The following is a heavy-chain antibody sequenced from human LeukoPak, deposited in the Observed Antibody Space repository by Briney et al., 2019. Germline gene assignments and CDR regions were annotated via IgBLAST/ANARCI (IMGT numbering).Heavy chain of an antibody. CDR2: IYPGDSDT. CDR1: GYSFTSYW. Sequence: GESLKISCKGSGYSFTSYWIGWVRQMPGKGLEWMGIIYPGDSDTRYSPSFQGQVTISADKSISTAYLQWSSLKASDTAMYYCARHHCSSTSCPGHYYMDVWGKGTTVTVSS. V-gene: IGHV5-51*01. CDR3: ARHHCSSTSCPGHYYMDV. J-gene: IGHJ6*03. D-gene: IGHD2-2*01.